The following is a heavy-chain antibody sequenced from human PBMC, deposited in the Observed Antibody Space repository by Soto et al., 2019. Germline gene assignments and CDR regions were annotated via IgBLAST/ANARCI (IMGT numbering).Heavy chain of an antibody. CDR3: AFFFRIGIAEGGVFYF. CDR2: VSGSGGST. J-gene: IGHJ4*01. CDR1: AFTLSTYA. D-gene: IGHD6-19*01. Sequence: GRSLRLSCAASAFTLSTYAMSWVRQAPGKGLKWVSAVSGSGGSTYYADSVKGRFTISRDNSKNTLYLQMNSLRAEDTAVYYCAFFFRIGIAEGGVFYFCGRGSLDIGSS. V-gene: IGHV3-23*01.